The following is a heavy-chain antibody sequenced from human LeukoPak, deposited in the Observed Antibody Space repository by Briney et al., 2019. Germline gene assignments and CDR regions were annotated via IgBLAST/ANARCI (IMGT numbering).Heavy chain of an antibody. CDR2: INHSGST. CDR1: GGSFSGYY. V-gene: IGHV4-34*01. Sequence: SETLSLTCAVYGGSFSGYYWSWIRQPPGKELEWIGEINHSGSTNYNPSLKSRVTISVDTSKNQFSLKLSSVTAADTAVYYCARRYSGSDHWGQGTLVTVSS. J-gene: IGHJ4*02. D-gene: IGHD5-12*01. CDR3: ARRYSGSDH.